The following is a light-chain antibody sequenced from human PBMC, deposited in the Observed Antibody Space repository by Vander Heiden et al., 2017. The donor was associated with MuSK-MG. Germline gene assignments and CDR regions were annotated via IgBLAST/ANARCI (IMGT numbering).Light chain of an antibody. J-gene: IGKJ1*01. CDR1: QSVLYSSNNKNY. CDR2: WAS. CDR3: QQDDSFPPT. Sequence: SLTVSLGETATINCKSSQSVLYSSNNKNYLAWYQQKPGQPPKLLIYWASTRETGVPARISGSGSGTDFTLTISSLQAEDVAVYYCQQDDSFPPTFGQGTKVEIK. V-gene: IGKV4-1*01.